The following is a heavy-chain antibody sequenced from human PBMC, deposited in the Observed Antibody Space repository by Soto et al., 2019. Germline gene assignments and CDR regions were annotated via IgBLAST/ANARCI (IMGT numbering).Heavy chain of an antibody. CDR3: ARGVPVATITDHNWFDP. CDR1: GGSISSYY. D-gene: IGHD5-12*01. J-gene: IGHJ5*02. Sequence: SETLSLTCTVSGGSISSYYWSWIRQPPGKGLEWIGYIYYSGSTNYNPSLKSRVTISVDTSKNQFSLKLSSVTAADTAVYYCARGVPVATITDHNWFDPWGQGTLVTVSS. CDR2: IYYSGST. V-gene: IGHV4-59*01.